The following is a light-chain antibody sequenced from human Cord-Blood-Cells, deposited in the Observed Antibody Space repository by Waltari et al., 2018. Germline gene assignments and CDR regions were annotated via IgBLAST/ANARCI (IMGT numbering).Light chain of an antibody. CDR2: DVS. J-gene: IGLJ1*01. CDR1: SIDVGGYNY. CDR3: SSYTSSSTPFV. V-gene: IGLV2-14*03. Sequence: QSALTQPASVSVSPGQSLTISCTGPSIDVGGYNYVSWYQRHPGKAPKLMIYDVSNRPSGVSNRFSGSKSGNTASLTISGLQAEDEADYYCSSYTSSSTPFVFGTGTKVTVL.